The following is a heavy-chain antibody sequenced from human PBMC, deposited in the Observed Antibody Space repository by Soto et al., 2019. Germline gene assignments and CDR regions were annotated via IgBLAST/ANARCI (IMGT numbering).Heavy chain of an antibody. CDR1: GGSISSGGYY. CDR2: IYYSGST. D-gene: IGHD3-22*01. V-gene: IGHV4-30-4*08. CDR3: ARASSGSYSPFMDV. Sequence: SETLSLTCTVSGGSISSGGYYWTWIRQRPGKGLEWIGYIYYSGSTYYNPSLKSRVTISVDTSKNQFSLKLSSVTAADTAVYYCARASSGSYSPFMDVWGQGTTVTVSS. J-gene: IGHJ6*02.